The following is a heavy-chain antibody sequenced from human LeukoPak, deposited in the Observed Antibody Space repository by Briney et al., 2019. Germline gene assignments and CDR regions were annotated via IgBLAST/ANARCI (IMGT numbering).Heavy chain of an antibody. D-gene: IGHD1-1*01. CDR2: ISYDGSNK. CDR3: AGANWNFDY. Sequence: TGGSLRLSCAASGFTFSSYAMHWVRQAPGKGLEWVAVISYDGSNKYYADSVKGRFTISRDNPKNTLYLQMNSLRAEDTAVYYCAGANWNFDYWGQGTLVTVSS. CDR1: GFTFSSYA. V-gene: IGHV3-30-3*01. J-gene: IGHJ4*02.